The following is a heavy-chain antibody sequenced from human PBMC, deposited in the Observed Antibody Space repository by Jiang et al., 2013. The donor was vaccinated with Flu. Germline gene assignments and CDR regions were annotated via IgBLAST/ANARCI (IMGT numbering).Heavy chain of an antibody. CDR2: ISYDGSNK. J-gene: IGHJ4*02. D-gene: IGHD1-26*01. CDR1: GFTFSSYA. CDR3: ASEEYSGSYCLDY. Sequence: VQLVESGGGVVQPGRSLRLSCAASGFTFSSYAMHWVRQAPGKGLEWVAVISYDGSNKYYADSVKGRFTISRDNSKNTLYLQMNSLRAEDTAVYYCASEEYSGSYCLDYWGQGTLVTVSS. V-gene: IGHV3-30-3*01.